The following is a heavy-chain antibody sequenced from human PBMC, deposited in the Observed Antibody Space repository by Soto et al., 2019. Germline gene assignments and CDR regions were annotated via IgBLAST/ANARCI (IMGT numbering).Heavy chain of an antibody. Sequence: ASVKVSCKTSGYTFTSYGISWGRQAPGQGLEWMGWISAYNGNTNYAQKLQGRVTMTTDTSTSTAYMELRSLRSDDTAVYYCARGPSTNFGVVIIGLNWFDPWGQGTLVTVSS. CDR3: ARGPSTNFGVVIIGLNWFDP. CDR2: ISAYNGNT. D-gene: IGHD3-3*01. J-gene: IGHJ5*02. CDR1: GYTFTSYG. V-gene: IGHV1-18*01.